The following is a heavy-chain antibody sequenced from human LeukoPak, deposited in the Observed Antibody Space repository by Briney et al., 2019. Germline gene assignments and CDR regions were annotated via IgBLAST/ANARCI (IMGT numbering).Heavy chain of an antibody. CDR3: ARPGEGYYGMDV. V-gene: IGHV4-34*01. CDR2: INHSGST. J-gene: IGHJ6*02. Sequence: SETLSLTCAVYGGSFSGYYWSWIRQPPGKGLKWIGEINHSGSTNYNPSLKSRVTISVDTSKNQFSLKLSSVTAADAAVYYCARPGEGYYGMDVWGQGTTVTVSS. CDR1: GGSFSGYY. D-gene: IGHD3-10*01.